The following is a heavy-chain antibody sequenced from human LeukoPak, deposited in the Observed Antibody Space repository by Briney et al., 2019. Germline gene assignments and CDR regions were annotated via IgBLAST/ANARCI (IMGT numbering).Heavy chain of an antibody. D-gene: IGHD2-2*01. Sequence: SETLSLTCAVYGGSFSGYYWSWIRQPPGKGLEWIGEINHSGSTNYNPSPKSRVTISVDTSKNQFSLKLSSVTAADTAVYYCALTVVPAASPVGNWFDPWGQGTLVTVSS. CDR1: GGSFSGYY. CDR2: INHSGST. V-gene: IGHV4-34*01. J-gene: IGHJ5*02. CDR3: ALTVVPAASPVGNWFDP.